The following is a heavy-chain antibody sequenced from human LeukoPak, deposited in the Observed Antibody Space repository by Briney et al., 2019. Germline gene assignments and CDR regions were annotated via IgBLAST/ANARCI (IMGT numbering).Heavy chain of an antibody. CDR2: IYYSGST. D-gene: IGHD1-26*01. J-gene: IGHJ5*02. V-gene: IGHV4-59*01. CDR3: ARGWTLSELDP. CDR1: GGSISSYY. Sequence: ASETLSLTCTVSGGSISSYYWSWIRQPPGKGLEWIGYIYYSGSTNYNPSLKSRVTISVDTSKNQFSLKLSSVTAADMAVYYCARGWTLSELDPWGQGTLVTVSS.